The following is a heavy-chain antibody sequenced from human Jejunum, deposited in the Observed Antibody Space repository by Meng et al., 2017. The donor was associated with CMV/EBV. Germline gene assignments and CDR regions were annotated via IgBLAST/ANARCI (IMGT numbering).Heavy chain of an antibody. J-gene: IGHJ4*02. CDR1: GFIFSNYA. CDR3: ARDNDGSSHYSQFDY. D-gene: IGHD3-22*01. Sequence: SGFIFSNYAIPWVRQAPGKGLEWVAVISYDGSAKYYADSVQGRFSISRDDSKNTVYLQMNSLRAEDTAVYYCARDNDGSSHYSQFDYWGQGTLVTVSS. V-gene: IGHV3-30*14. CDR2: ISYDGSAK.